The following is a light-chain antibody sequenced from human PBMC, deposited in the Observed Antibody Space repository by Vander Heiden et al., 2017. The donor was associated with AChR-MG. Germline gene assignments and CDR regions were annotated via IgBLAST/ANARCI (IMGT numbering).Light chain of an antibody. V-gene: IGLV3-1*01. CDR1: KLGDKY. J-gene: IGLJ2*01. CDR2: QDS. CDR3: QAWDSSTVV. Sequence: SYELTPPPPASVSPGQTASITCSGGKLGDKYACWYQQKPGQSLVLGIYQDSKRPSGIPERVSGSNSGNTATLTISGTQAMDESYYYCQAWDSSTVVFGGGTKLTVL.